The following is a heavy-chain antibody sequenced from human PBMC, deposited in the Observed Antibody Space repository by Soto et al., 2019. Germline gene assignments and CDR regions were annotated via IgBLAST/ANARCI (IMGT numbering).Heavy chain of an antibody. CDR3: ASSKYTFIGGYHWFDP. CDR2: LYPSGRT. D-gene: IGHD1-26*01. V-gene: IGHV4-30-2*01. Sequence: PSETLSLTCAVSGDSIICGGYSWSWIRQTPGTGLELIGYLYPSGRTYYNPSLKNRVTISVDASKNQFSLKLISVTAADAAVYYCASSKYTFIGGYHWFDPWGQATLVT. CDR1: GDSIICGGYS. J-gene: IGHJ5*01.